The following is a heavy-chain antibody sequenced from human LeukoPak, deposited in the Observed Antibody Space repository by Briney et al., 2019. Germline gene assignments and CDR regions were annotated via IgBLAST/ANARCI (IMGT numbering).Heavy chain of an antibody. CDR3: ARAGYSGSLVDY. Sequence: ASVKVSCKASGYTFTGYYMHWVRQAPGQGLEWMGWINPKNDDSNYAQKFQGRVTMTTDTSTSTAYMELRSLRSDDTAVYYCARAGYSGSLVDYWGQGTLVTVSS. CDR1: GYTFTGYY. J-gene: IGHJ4*02. CDR2: INPKNDDS. V-gene: IGHV1-2*02. D-gene: IGHD1-26*01.